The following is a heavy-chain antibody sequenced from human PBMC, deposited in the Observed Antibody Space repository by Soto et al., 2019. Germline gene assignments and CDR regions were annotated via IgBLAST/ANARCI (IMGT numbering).Heavy chain of an antibody. Sequence: QVQLQESGPGLVKPSETLSLTCTVSGGSVSSGRYYWSWIRQPPGKGLEWIGYIYILYNGNTNYSPSLRSRVTISVDTSQSQFSLKLNSVTAADTAVYYCARSVADPPLFASWGQGTLVTVSS. CDR3: ARSVADPPLFAS. V-gene: IGHV4-61*01. CDR1: GGSVSSGRYY. CDR2: IYILYNGNT. J-gene: IGHJ4*02.